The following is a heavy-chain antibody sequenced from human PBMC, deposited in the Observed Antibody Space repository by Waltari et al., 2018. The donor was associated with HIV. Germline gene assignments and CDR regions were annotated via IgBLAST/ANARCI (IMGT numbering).Heavy chain of an antibody. V-gene: IGHV1-18*01. J-gene: IGHJ4*02. CDR2: ISAYNGNR. CDR1: GYTFTRSG. CDR3: ARYPEAFDWLLGPYYFDS. D-gene: IGHD3-9*01. Sequence: QVQLVQSGAEVKKPGASVKVSCKASGYTFTRSGISCVRQAPGQGLEWMGWISAYNGNRNYAQKFQGRVTMTTDTSTITAYMELRSLRSDDTAVYYCARYPEAFDWLLGPYYFDSWGQGTPVTVSS.